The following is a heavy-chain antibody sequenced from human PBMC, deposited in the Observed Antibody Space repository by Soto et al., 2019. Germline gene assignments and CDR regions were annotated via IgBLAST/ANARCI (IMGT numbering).Heavy chain of an antibody. J-gene: IGHJ4*02. CDR2: IYYSGST. Sequence: SETLSLTCTVSGGSISSYYWSWIRQPPGKGLEWIGYIYYSGSTNYNPSLKSRVTISVDTSKNQFSLKLSSVTAADTAVYYCARARYSGDYPYYFDYWGQGTLVTVSS. V-gene: IGHV4-59*01. D-gene: IGHD4-17*01. CDR1: GGSISSYY. CDR3: ARARYSGDYPYYFDY.